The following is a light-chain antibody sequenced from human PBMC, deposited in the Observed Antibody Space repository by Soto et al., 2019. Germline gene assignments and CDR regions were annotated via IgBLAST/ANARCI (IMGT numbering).Light chain of an antibody. CDR1: SSNIGAGYD. CDR2: GNN. CDR3: QSYDSSLSGSYV. J-gene: IGLJ1*01. Sequence: QSVLTQPPSVSGAPGQRVTISCTGSSSNIGAGYDVHWYQRLPGTAPKVLIYGNNNRPSGVPDRFSGSKSGTSASLAITGLQAEDEADYCCQSYDSSLSGSYVFGTGTKSPS. V-gene: IGLV1-40*01.